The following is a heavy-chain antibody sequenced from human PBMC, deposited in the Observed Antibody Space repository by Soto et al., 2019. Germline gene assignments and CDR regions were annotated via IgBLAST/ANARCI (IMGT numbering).Heavy chain of an antibody. V-gene: IGHV5-10-1*01. Sequence: TIYCKFSVYIVPSYMFSFVRPMPRQGLEWMGRIDPSDSYTNYSPSFQGHVTISADKSISTAYLQWSSLKASDTAMYYCARLPGTAMVFSIYGMDVWGQGTTVTVSS. CDR3: ARLPGTAMVFSIYGMDV. CDR1: VYIVPSYM. D-gene: IGHD5-18*01. CDR2: IDPSDSYT. J-gene: IGHJ6*02.